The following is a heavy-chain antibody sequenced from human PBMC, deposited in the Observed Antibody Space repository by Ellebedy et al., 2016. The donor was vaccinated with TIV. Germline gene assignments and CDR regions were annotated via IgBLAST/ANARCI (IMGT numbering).Heavy chain of an antibody. V-gene: IGHV1-18*01. J-gene: IGHJ4*02. CDR1: GYTFTSYG. D-gene: IGHD1-26*01. Sequence: AASVKVSCKASGYTFTSYGISWVRQAPGQGLEWMGWISAYNGNTNYAQKLQGRVTMTTDTSTSTAYMELRSLRSDDTAVYYCARAAPVPSGSYYRPWYFDYWGQGTLVTVSS. CDR3: ARAAPVPSGSYYRPWYFDY. CDR2: ISAYNGNT.